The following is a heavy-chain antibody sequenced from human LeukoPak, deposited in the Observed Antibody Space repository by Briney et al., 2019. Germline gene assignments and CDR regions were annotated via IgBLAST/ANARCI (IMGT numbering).Heavy chain of an antibody. Sequence: GGSLRLSCAGSGFTFTSYWMSWVRQAPGKGLEWVANIKQDGSEKNYVDSVKGRFTISRDNSKNTLYLQMNSLRAEDTAVYYCAKSRRPNAMIVVVTLFDYWGQGTLVTVSS. CDR3: AKSRRPNAMIVVVTLFDY. J-gene: IGHJ4*02. CDR2: IKQDGSEK. D-gene: IGHD3-22*01. V-gene: IGHV3-7*03. CDR1: GFTFTSYW.